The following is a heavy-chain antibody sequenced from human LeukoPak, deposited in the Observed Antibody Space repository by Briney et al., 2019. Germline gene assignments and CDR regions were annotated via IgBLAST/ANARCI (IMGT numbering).Heavy chain of an antibody. D-gene: IGHD3-3*01. V-gene: IGHV4-30-4*08. CDR1: GGSISSGDYY. J-gene: IGHJ4*02. CDR2: IYYSGST. Sequence: PSETLSLTCTVSGGSISSGDYYWSWIRQPPGKGLEWIGYIYYSGSTYYNPSLKSRVTISVDTSKNQFSLKLSSVTAADTAVYYCARTQVDDFWSGSHSRYFDYWGQGTLVTVSS. CDR3: ARTQVDDFWSGSHSRYFDY.